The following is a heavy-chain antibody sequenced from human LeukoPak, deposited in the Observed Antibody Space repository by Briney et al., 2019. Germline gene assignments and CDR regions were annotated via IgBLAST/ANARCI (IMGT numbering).Heavy chain of an antibody. Sequence: MTSDTLSLTCSVSGGSVTSGNYYWSWIRQPPGKELEWIVYISYSGNTNYNPSLKSRVTISVDTSKNQFSLKLNSVTAADTAVYYCARVRYCSTNRCYDREFDNWGQGTLVTVSS. D-gene: IGHD2-2*01. V-gene: IGHV4-61*01. CDR1: GGSVTSGNYY. CDR3: ARVRYCSTNRCYDREFDN. J-gene: IGHJ4*02. CDR2: ISYSGNT.